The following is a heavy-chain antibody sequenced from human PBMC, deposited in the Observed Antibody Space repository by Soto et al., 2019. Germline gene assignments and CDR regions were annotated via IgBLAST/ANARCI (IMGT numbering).Heavy chain of an antibody. CDR2: IYYSGNT. CDR1: GGSFSGYY. D-gene: IGHD6-13*01. V-gene: IGHV4-59*01. Sequence: SETLSLTCAVHGGSFSGYYWDWIRQPPGKGLEWIGYIYYSGNTNYNPSLKSRVTISVDTSKNQVSLKVYSVTAADTALYYCASSGRDLGSSSPKGKNYYSYYGLDVWGQGTTVTVSS. CDR3: ASSGRDLGSSSPKGKNYYSYYGLDV. J-gene: IGHJ6*02.